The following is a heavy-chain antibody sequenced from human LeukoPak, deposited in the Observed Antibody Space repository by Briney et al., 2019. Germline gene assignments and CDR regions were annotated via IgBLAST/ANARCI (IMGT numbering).Heavy chain of an antibody. CDR2: IYYNGNT. V-gene: IGHV4-31*03. J-gene: IGHJ3*02. D-gene: IGHD3-22*01. Sequence: SETLSLTCTVSGDSISSGGYYWSWLRQHPGKGLEWIGYIYYNGNTYYNPSLKSRLTISGDTSKNQFSLKLSSVTAADTAVYYCVRNFDSYNAFDIWGQGTIVTVSS. CDR1: GDSISSGGYY. CDR3: VRNFDSYNAFDI.